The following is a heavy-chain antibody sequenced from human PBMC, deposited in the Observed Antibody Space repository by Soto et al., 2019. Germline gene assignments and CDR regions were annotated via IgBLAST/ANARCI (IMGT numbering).Heavy chain of an antibody. CDR2: IYYSGTT. CDR1: GGSVRSSSYY. Sequence: SETLSLTCTVSGGSVRSSSYYWGWIRQSPGKGLEWIGCIYYSGTTYYNPSLKSRVTIYADTSKNQFSLKLNSVTAGDTAIYYCARLYPYYYDSGGFYHDSWGQGTLVTVSS. J-gene: IGHJ4*02. V-gene: IGHV4-39*01. CDR3: ARLYPYYYDSGGFYHDS. D-gene: IGHD3-22*01.